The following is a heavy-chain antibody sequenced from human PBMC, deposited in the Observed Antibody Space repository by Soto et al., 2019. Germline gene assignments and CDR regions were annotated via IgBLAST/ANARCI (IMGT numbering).Heavy chain of an antibody. D-gene: IGHD5-18*01. Sequence: SETLSLTCTASGGSISSSSYYWGWIRQPPGKGLEWIGSIYYSGSTYYNPSLKSRVTISVDTSKNQFSLKLSSVTAADTAVYYCARLNTAMSHTPHYYYGMDVWGQGTTVTVSS. J-gene: IGHJ6*02. CDR2: IYYSGST. CDR1: GGSISSSSYY. CDR3: ARLNTAMSHTPHYYYGMDV. V-gene: IGHV4-39*01.